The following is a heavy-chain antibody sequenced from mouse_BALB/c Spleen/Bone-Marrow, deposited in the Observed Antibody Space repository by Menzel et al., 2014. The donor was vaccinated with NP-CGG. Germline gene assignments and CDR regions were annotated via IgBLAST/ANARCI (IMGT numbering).Heavy chain of an antibody. CDR1: GFDFSRYW. J-gene: IGHJ3*01. CDR2: INPDSDTI. V-gene: IGHV4-1*02. D-gene: IGHD2-10*02. CDR3: ARAKYGNRWFAY. Sequence: LESGGGLVQPGASLKLSCAASGFDFSRYWMNWVRQAPGNGLEWIGQINPDSDTINYTPSLKDKFIISRDHAKNTLYLKMSKVRSEDTALYYCARAKYGNRWFAYWGQGTLVTVSA.